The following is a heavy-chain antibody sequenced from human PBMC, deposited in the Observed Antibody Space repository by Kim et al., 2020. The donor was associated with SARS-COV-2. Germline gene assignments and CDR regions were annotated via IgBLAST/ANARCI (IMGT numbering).Heavy chain of an antibody. V-gene: IGHV3-7*03. CDR2: IKQDGSEK. D-gene: IGHD6-19*01. J-gene: IGHJ4*02. Sequence: GGPLRLSCAASGFTFSSYWMSWVRQAPGKGLEWVANIKQDGSEKYYVDSVKGRFTISRDNAKNSLYLQMNSLRAEDTAVYYCADAYPEYSSGALWGQGTLVTVSS. CDR1: GFTFSSYW. CDR3: ADAYPEYSSGAL.